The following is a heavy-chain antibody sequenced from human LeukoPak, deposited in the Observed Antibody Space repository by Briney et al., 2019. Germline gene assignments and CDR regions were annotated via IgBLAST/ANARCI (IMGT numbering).Heavy chain of an antibody. J-gene: IGHJ4*02. CDR1: GFTFSSYS. V-gene: IGHV3-30*03. CDR3: AREESAFDY. Sequence: GGSLRLSCAASGFTFSSYSMNWVRQAPGKGLEWVAAISHDGRNKYYADSVKGRLTISRDNSQHTLYLQMSSLRSEDTAVYYCAREESAFDYWGQGTLVTVSS. CDR2: ISHDGRNK.